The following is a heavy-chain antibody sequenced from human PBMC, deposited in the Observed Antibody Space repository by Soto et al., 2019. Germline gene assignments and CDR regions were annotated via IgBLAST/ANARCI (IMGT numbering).Heavy chain of an antibody. CDR1: GGSISSYY. Sequence: PSETLSLTCTVSGGSISSYYWSWMRQPPGKGLEWIGYIYYSGSTNYNPSLKSRVTISVDTSKNQFSLKVSSVTAADTAVYYCARDLAVAGTGYFDSWGQGTLVTVSS. J-gene: IGHJ4*02. D-gene: IGHD6-19*01. CDR3: ARDLAVAGTGYFDS. V-gene: IGHV4-59*01. CDR2: IYYSGST.